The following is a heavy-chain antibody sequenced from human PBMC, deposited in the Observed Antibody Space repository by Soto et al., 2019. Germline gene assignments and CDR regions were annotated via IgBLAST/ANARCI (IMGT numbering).Heavy chain of an antibody. V-gene: IGHV3-48*02. D-gene: IGHD2-15*01. J-gene: IGHJ3*02. CDR1: GFTFSSYS. Sequence: GGTLRLSCAASGFTFSSYSMNWVRQAPGKGLEWVSYISSSSSTIYYADSVKGRFTISRDNAKNSLYLQMNSLRDEDMAVYYCARDLVLGTPLAFDIWGQGTMVTVSS. CDR2: ISSSSSTI. CDR3: ARDLVLGTPLAFDI.